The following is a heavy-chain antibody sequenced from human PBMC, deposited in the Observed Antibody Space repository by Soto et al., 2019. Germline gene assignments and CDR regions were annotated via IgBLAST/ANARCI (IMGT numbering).Heavy chain of an antibody. J-gene: IGHJ4*02. CDR2: ISSSGSTI. CDR3: ARYFRGSGRYFFDY. CDR1: GFTFSDYY. V-gene: IGHV3-11*01. D-gene: IGHD6-19*01. Sequence: TGGSLRLSCAASGFTFSDYYMSWIRQAPGKGLEWVSYISSSGSTIYYADSVKGRFTISRDNAKDSLYLQMNSLRGEDTAVYYCARYFRGSGRYFFDYWGQGTLVTVSS.